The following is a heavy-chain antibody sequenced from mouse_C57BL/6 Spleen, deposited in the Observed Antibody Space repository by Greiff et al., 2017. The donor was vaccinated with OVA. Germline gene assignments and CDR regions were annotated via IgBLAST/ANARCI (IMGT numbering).Heavy chain of an antibody. CDR1: GFTFSSYA. D-gene: IGHD4-1*01. CDR3: ARDQANWYYCDY. V-gene: IGHV5-4*01. Sequence: EVKVEESGGGLVKPGGSLKLSCAASGFTFSSYAMSWVRQTPEKRLEWVATISDGGSYTYYPDNVKGRFTISRDNAKNNLYLQMSHLKSEDTAMYYCARDQANWYYCDYWGQGTTLTVSS. CDR2: ISDGGSYT. J-gene: IGHJ2*01.